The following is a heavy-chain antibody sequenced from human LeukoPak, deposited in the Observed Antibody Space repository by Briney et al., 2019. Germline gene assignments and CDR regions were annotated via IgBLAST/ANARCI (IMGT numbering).Heavy chain of an antibody. V-gene: IGHV4-59*01. J-gene: IGHJ5*02. CDR2: IYYSGST. D-gene: IGHD3-22*01. CDR3: ARRGYDSSGYFWNWFDP. Sequence: PSETLSLACTVSGGSISSYYWSWVRQPPGKGLEWIGYIYYSGSTNYNPSLKSRVTISVDTSKNQFSLKLSSVPAADTAVYYCARRGYDSSGYFWNWFDPWGQGTLVTVSS. CDR1: GGSISSYY.